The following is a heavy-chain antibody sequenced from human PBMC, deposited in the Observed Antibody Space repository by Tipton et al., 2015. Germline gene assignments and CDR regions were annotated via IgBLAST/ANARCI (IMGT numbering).Heavy chain of an antibody. CDR1: GGSISSSNYY. Sequence: TLSLTCTVSGGSISSSNYYWGWIRQPPGKGLEWIGYISSSGNTDYNPSLKSRVTISLDTSENQFSLNLNSVTAADTAVYFCARVSGDYNFWSGYFGLGDYYYYGMDVWGQGTTVTVSS. CDR3: ARVSGDYNFWSGYFGLGDYYYYGMDV. D-gene: IGHD3-3*01. V-gene: IGHV4-61*05. J-gene: IGHJ6*02. CDR2: ISSSGNT.